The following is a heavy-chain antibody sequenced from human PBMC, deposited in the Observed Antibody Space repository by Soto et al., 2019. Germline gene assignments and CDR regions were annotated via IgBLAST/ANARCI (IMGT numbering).Heavy chain of an antibody. D-gene: IGHD3-22*01. CDR3: AKVLFAAYDYDTSGQFGMDV. V-gene: IGHV3-30*18. CDR1: GFTFSSYA. J-gene: IGHJ6*02. Sequence: QVQLVESGGGVVQPGSSLRLSCEASGFTFSSYAMHWVRQAPGKGLEWVAVISFDVTNKSYVDSVKGRFTISRENSNNTLYLQMNILRVEVTAVYYCAKVLFAAYDYDTSGQFGMDVWGHGTRVSV. CDR2: ISFDVTNK.